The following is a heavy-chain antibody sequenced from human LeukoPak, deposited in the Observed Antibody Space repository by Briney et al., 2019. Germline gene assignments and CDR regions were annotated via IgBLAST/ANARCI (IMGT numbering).Heavy chain of an antibody. CDR1: GFTVSSNH. D-gene: IGHD6-13*01. Sequence: GGSLRLSCAASGFTVSSNHMSWVRQAPGKGLEWVSVIYSGGSTYYADSVKGRFTTSRDNSKNTLYLQMNSLRAEDTAVYYCARGPSSSWSDFDYWGQGTLVTVSS. V-gene: IGHV3-66*02. CDR3: ARGPSSSWSDFDY. J-gene: IGHJ4*02. CDR2: IYSGGST.